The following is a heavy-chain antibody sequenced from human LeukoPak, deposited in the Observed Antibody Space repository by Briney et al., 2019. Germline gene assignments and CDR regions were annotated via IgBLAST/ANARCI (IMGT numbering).Heavy chain of an antibody. CDR3: AKDQDYGDCASVFDY. V-gene: IGHV3-23*01. CDR2: FSGRGGIT. J-gene: IGHJ4*02. CDR1: GFTFISYA. Sequence: PGGSLRLSCVASGFTFISYAMSWARQAPGKGLEWVSAFSGRGGITFYADSVKGRFTISRDNSKNTLYLQMNSLRAEDTAVYYCAKDQDYGDCASVFDYWGQGTLVTVSS. D-gene: IGHD4-17*01.